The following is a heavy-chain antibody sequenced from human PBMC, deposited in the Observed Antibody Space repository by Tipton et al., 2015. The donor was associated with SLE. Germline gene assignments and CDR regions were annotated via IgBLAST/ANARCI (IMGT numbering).Heavy chain of an antibody. Sequence: SLRLSCAASGFIVSSDYMSWIRLAPGRGLEWVSAIYSGGGTFYADSVKGRFTISRDTSKNTLYLQMNSLRDEDTAVYYCARRTEAWEQRAFDIWGQGTMVTVSS. V-gene: IGHV3-53*05. D-gene: IGHD1-26*01. CDR2: IYSGGGT. CDR3: ARRTEAWEQRAFDI. J-gene: IGHJ3*02. CDR1: GFIVSSDY.